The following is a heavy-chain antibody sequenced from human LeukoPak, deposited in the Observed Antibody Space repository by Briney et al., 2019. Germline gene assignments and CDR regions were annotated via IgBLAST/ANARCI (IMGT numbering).Heavy chain of an antibody. CDR2: IYTSGNT. V-gene: IGHV4-61*02. Sequence: SETLSLTCTVSGGSISSGGYYWSWIRQPAGKGLEWIGRIYTSGNTNYNPSLKSRVTMSLDTSKNQFSLKLSSVTAADTAVYYCANSIDFDYGDYYFDYWGQGALVTISS. CDR3: ANSIDFDYGDYYFDY. D-gene: IGHD4-17*01. CDR1: GGSISSGGYY. J-gene: IGHJ4*02.